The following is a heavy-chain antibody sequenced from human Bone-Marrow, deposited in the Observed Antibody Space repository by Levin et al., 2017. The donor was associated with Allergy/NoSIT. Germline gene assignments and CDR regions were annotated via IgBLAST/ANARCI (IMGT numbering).Heavy chain of an antibody. V-gene: IGHV4-34*01. CDR2: INHSGST. CDR1: GGSFSGYY. D-gene: IGHD6-19*01. Sequence: SETLSLTCAVYGGSFSGYYWSWIRQPPGKGLEWIGEINHSGSTNYNPSLKSRVTISVDTSKNQFSLKLSSVTAADTAVYYCARSAEAVAGTIYYFDYWGQGTLVTVSS. CDR3: ARSAEAVAGTIYYFDY. J-gene: IGHJ4*02.